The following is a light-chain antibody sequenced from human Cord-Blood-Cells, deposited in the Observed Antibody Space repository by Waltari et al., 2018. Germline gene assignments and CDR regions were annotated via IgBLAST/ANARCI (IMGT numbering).Light chain of an antibody. CDR2: EVS. V-gene: IGLV2-8*01. Sequence: QSALTQPPSASGSPGQSVTISCTGTSSDVGGLNYVSWYQQHPGKAPKLMIYEVSKRPSGVPDRFSGSKSGNTASLTVSGLQAEDEADYYCSSYAGSNKNIFGTGTKVTVL. CDR1: SSDVGGLNY. J-gene: IGLJ1*01. CDR3: SSYAGSNKNI.